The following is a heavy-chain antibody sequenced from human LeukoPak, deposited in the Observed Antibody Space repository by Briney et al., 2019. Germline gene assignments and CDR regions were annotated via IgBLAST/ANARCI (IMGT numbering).Heavy chain of an antibody. CDR1: GFTFSSYA. V-gene: IGHV3-23*01. Sequence: GGSLRLSCAASGFTFSSYAMSWVRQAPGKGLEWVSAISGSGGSTYYAESVKGRFTISRDNSKNTLYLQMNSLRADDTAVYYCAKDPGRYCSSSSCYVSSFSGYFEYWGQGTLVTVSS. CDR2: ISGSGGST. CDR3: AKDPGRYCSSSSCYVSSFSGYFEY. J-gene: IGHJ4*02. D-gene: IGHD2-2*01.